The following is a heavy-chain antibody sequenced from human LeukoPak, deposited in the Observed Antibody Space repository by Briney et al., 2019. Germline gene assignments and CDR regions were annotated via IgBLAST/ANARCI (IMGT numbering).Heavy chain of an antibody. CDR1: GFTFSYYG. Sequence: GGSLRLSCVASGFTFSYYGMHWVRQAPGKGLEWVAVIWYDGSKKYYADSAKGRFTISRDNSKNTLYLQMDSLRAEDTAVYYCARIDSSGFTFDSWGQGTLVTVSS. D-gene: IGHD3-22*01. J-gene: IGHJ4*02. CDR2: IWYDGSKK. CDR3: ARIDSSGFTFDS. V-gene: IGHV3-33*01.